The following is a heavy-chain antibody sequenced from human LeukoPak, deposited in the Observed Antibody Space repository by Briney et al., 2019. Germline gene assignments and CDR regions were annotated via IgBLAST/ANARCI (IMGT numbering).Heavy chain of an antibody. V-gene: IGHV3-23*01. Sequence: PGGSLRLSCAASGFSFSSYAMSWVRQAPGKGLEWVSAISGSGGATYYADSVRGRFTVSRDNSKNTLYQQMDRLRAEDTAVYYCAKPGIAARGYFYYYMDVWGKGTTVTVSS. J-gene: IGHJ6*03. CDR3: AKPGIAARGYFYYYMDV. D-gene: IGHD6-6*01. CDR2: ISGSGGAT. CDR1: GFSFSSYA.